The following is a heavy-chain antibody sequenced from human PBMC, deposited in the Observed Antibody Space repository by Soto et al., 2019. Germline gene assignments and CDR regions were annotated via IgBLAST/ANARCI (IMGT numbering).Heavy chain of an antibody. CDR3: AKVYGKVWYAFDY. V-gene: IGHV3-23*01. Sequence: EGSLRLSCAASGFTFSSYAMSWVRQAPGKGLEWVSAISGSGGSTYYADSVKGRFTISRDNSKNTLYLQMNSLRAEDTAVYYCAKVYGKVWYAFDYWGQGTLVTVSS. D-gene: IGHD2-8*01. CDR1: GFTFSSYA. CDR2: ISGSGGST. J-gene: IGHJ4*02.